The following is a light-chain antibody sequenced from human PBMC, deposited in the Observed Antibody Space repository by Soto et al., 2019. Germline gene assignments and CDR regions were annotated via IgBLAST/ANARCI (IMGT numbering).Light chain of an antibody. CDR2: EVT. Sequence: QSLLTQPASVSGSPGQSIAISCPGTRSNVGGYDYVSWYQQQPDKAPKLMIYEVTKRPSGVSNRFSGSKSGNTASLTISGLQSEDEADYYCSSHTSGSTRVFGTGTKVTVL. CDR3: SSHTSGSTRV. CDR1: RSNVGGYDY. J-gene: IGLJ1*01. V-gene: IGLV2-14*01.